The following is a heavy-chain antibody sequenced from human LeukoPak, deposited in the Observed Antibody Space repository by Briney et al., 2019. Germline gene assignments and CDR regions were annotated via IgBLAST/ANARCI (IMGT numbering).Heavy chain of an antibody. CDR3: ARTTITIFGVVIGNTFDP. J-gene: IGHJ5*02. Sequence: ASVKVSCKASGYTFTSYGISWVRQAPGQGLEWMGWISAYNGNTNYAQKLQGRVTMTTDTSTSTAYMELRSLRSDDTAVYYCARTTITIFGVVIGNTFDPCGQGTLVTVSS. CDR1: GYTFTSYG. V-gene: IGHV1-18*01. CDR2: ISAYNGNT. D-gene: IGHD3-3*01.